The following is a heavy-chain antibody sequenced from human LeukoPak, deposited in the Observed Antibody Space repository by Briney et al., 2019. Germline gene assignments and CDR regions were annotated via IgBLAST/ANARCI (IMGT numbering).Heavy chain of an antibody. J-gene: IGHJ3*02. CDR1: GYSFTSYW. Sequence: GESLQISCKGSGYSFTSYWIGWVRQLPGKGLEWMGIIYPSDSDTRYSPSFQGQATISADKSISTAYLQWSSLKASDTAMYYCARQRRNGGIAASNDAFDIWGQGTMVTVSS. CDR3: ARQRRNGGIAASNDAFDI. D-gene: IGHD6-13*01. V-gene: IGHV5-51*01. CDR2: IYPSDSDT.